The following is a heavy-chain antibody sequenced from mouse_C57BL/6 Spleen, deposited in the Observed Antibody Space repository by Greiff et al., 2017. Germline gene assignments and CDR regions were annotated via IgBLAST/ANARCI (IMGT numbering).Heavy chain of an antibody. D-gene: IGHD1-1*01. Sequence: LVESGAELVKPGASVKMSCKASGYTFTSYWITWVKQRPGQGLEWIGDIYPGSGSTNYNEKFKSKATLTVDTSSSTAYMQLSSLTSEDSAVYYCARHYYGSSLYFDVWGTGTTVTVSS. CDR3: ARHYYGSSLYFDV. CDR1: GYTFTSYW. CDR2: IYPGSGST. J-gene: IGHJ1*03. V-gene: IGHV1-55*01.